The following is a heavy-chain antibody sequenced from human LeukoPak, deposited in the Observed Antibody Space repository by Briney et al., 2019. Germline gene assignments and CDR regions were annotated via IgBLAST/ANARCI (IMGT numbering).Heavy chain of an antibody. Sequence: SETLSLTCTVAGGSISSGSYYWSWIRQPAGKGLEWIGRIYTSGTTNYNPSLKSRGTISVATSKNQFSLKLSSVTAADTAVYYCARDEPDYYDSSGYEPNDAFDIWGQGTMVTVSS. D-gene: IGHD3-22*01. CDR1: GGSISSGSYY. CDR3: ARDEPDYYDSSGYEPNDAFDI. J-gene: IGHJ3*02. CDR2: IYTSGTT. V-gene: IGHV4-61*02.